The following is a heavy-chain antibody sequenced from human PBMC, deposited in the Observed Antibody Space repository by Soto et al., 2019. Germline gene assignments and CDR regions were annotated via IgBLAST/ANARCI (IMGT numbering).Heavy chain of an antibody. CDR1: GGSFSGYY. V-gene: IGHV4-34*01. CDR3: ARGYCSGGSCYTFGYYYYYMDV. D-gene: IGHD2-15*01. J-gene: IGHJ6*03. CDR2: INHSGST. Sequence: SETRSLTCAVYGGSFSGYYWSGIRQPPGKGLEWIGEINHSGSTNYNPSLKSRVTISVDTSKNQFSLKLSSVTAADTAVYYCARGYCSGGSCYTFGYYYYYMDVWGKGTTVTVSS.